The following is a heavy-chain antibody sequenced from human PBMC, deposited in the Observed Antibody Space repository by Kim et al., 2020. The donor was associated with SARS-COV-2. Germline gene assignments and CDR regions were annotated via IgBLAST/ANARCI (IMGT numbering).Heavy chain of an antibody. CDR3: MSHGIYDYGDYVDS. J-gene: IGHJ4*02. CDR1: GGSFSGNY. CDR2: INHSGST. D-gene: IGHD3-10*01. Sequence: SETLSLTCAVYGGSFSGNYWNWIRQPLGKGLEWIAEINHSGSTKYNSSLESRVTISVDTSKNQFALEVRSVTAADTAVYFCMSHGIYDYGDYVDSWGQGT. V-gene: IGHV4-34*01.